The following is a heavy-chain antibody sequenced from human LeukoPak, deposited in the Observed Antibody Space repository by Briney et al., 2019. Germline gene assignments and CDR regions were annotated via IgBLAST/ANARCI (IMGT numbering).Heavy chain of an antibody. J-gene: IGHJ4*02. CDR2: IYYSGST. V-gene: IGHV4-61*08. CDR1: GDPITTSTDYK. Sequence: SETLSLTCTVSGDPITTSTDYKWTWLRQPPRKGLEWIGYIYYSGSTNYNPSLQSRVTISVDTSNNQFSLTLTSVTAADTAVYYCAREYSAFDYWGQGTLVTVSS. CDR3: AREYSAFDY. D-gene: IGHD5-12*01.